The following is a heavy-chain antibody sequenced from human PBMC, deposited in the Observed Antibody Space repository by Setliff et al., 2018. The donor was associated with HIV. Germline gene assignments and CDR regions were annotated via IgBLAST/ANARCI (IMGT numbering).Heavy chain of an antibody. Sequence: GASVKVSCKASGGTFSSYAISWVRQAPGQGLEWMGGIVPIFGSTNSAQKFQGRLTMTEDTSTDTAYMELSSLRSDDTAMYYCATDPGYSSTWYSESFQHWGQGTVVTVSS. D-gene: IGHD6-13*01. V-gene: IGHV1-69*06. CDR1: GGTFSSYA. J-gene: IGHJ1*01. CDR3: ATDPGYSSTWYSESFQH. CDR2: IVPIFGST.